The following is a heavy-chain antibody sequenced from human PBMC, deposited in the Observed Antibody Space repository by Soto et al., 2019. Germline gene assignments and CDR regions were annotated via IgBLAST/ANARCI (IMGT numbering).Heavy chain of an antibody. Sequence: SETLSLTCAVYGGSFSGYYWSWIRQPPGKGLEWIGEINHSGSTNYNPSLKSRVTISVDTSKNQFSLKLSSVTAADTAVYYCWIRELWFGELLLDYFDYWGQGTLVTVSS. D-gene: IGHD3-10*01. CDR3: WIRELWFGELLLDYFDY. J-gene: IGHJ4*02. CDR1: GGSFSGYY. CDR2: INHSGST. V-gene: IGHV4-34*01.